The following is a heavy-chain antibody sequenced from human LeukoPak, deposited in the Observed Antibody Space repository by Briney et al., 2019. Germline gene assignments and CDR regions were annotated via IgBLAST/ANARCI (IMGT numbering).Heavy chain of an antibody. CDR1: GFTFSSYS. D-gene: IGHD6-19*01. J-gene: IGHJ4*02. Sequence: GGSLRLSCAASGFTFSSYSMNWVRQAPGKGLEWVSSISSSSRYIYYADSVKGRFTISSDNAKNSLYLQMDSLRAEDTAVYYCARNWGSSGREYYFDYWGQGTLVTVSS. V-gene: IGHV3-21*01. CDR3: ARNWGSSGREYYFDY. CDR2: ISSSSRYI.